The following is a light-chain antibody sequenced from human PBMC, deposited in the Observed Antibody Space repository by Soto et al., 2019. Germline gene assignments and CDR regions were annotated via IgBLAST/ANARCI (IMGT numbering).Light chain of an antibody. V-gene: IGKV3-20*01. CDR3: QQYSSSSWT. CDR2: GAS. CDR1: QSVSSIY. J-gene: IGKJ1*01. Sequence: TLLTQSPGTQSLSPGDRATLSCRASQSVSSIYLAWYQQKPGQAPRLLISGASTRATGIPDRFSGSGSGTDFTLTISRLEPEDFAVYYCQQYSSSSWTFGLGTKVDIK.